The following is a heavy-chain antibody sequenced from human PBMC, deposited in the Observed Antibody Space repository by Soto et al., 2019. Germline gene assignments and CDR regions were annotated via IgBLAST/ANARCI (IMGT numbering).Heavy chain of an antibody. CDR1: GGSISDYY. J-gene: IGHJ4*02. V-gene: IGHV4-59*01. D-gene: IGHD6-13*01. CDR3: ARVSSSWYQTDY. Sequence: SETLSLTCTVSGGSISDYYWSWIRQPPGKGLEWIGYIYYSGSTKYNPSLKSRVTISVDTSKNQFSLKLTSVTAADTAVHYCARVSSSWYQTDYWGQGTLVTVSS. CDR2: IYYSGST.